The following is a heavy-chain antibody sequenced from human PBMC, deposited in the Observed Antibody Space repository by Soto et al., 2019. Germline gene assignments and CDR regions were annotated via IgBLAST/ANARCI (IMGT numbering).Heavy chain of an antibody. J-gene: IGHJ4*02. V-gene: IGHV3-7*01. CDR3: ARFKDGYNFYFDY. Sequence: PGGSLRLSCAASGFTFSSYWMSWVRQAPGKGLEWVANIKQDGSEKYYVDSVKGRFTISRDNSKNTLYLQMNSLRAEDTAVYYCARFKDGYNFYFDYWGQGTLVTVSS. CDR1: GFTFSSYW. CDR2: IKQDGSEK. D-gene: IGHD5-12*01.